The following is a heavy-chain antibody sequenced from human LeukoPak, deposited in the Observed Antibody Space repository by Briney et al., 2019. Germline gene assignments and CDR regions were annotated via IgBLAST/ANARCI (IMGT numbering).Heavy chain of an antibody. Sequence: GGSLRLSCAASGFTFSSYGMHWVRQAPGKGLEWVAVISYDGSNKYYADSVKGRFTISRDNSKNTLYLRMNSLRAEDTAVYYCAKGKYSTSMDVWGQGTTVTVSS. V-gene: IGHV3-30*18. J-gene: IGHJ6*02. CDR1: GFTFSSYG. CDR2: ISYDGSNK. CDR3: AKGKYSTSMDV. D-gene: IGHD2-8*01.